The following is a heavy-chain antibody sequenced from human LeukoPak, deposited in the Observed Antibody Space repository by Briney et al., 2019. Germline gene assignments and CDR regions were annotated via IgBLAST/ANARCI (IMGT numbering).Heavy chain of an antibody. D-gene: IGHD4-23*01. V-gene: IGHV4-39*01. Sequence: SETLSLTCTVSGGSISSSSYYWGWIRQPPGKGLEWIGSIYYSGSTYYNPSLKSRVTISADTSKNQFSLKLSSVTAADTAVYYCALLGNSDFDYWGQGTLVTVSS. CDR3: ALLGNSDFDY. CDR1: GGSISSSSYY. J-gene: IGHJ4*02. CDR2: IYYSGST.